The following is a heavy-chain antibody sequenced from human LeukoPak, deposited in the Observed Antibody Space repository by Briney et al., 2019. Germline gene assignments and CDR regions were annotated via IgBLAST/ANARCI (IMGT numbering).Heavy chain of an antibody. Sequence: GGSLRLSCAASGFSFSNCSMNWVRQAPGKGLEWVSSISSSSTYIYYADSLEGRFTISRDNVRNSLYLQMNSLGAEDTALYYCARDPPYSGHYFDYWGQGTLVTVAS. CDR3: ARDPPYSGHYFDY. CDR2: ISSSSTYI. D-gene: IGHD1-26*01. V-gene: IGHV3-21*04. CDR1: GFSFSNCS. J-gene: IGHJ4*02.